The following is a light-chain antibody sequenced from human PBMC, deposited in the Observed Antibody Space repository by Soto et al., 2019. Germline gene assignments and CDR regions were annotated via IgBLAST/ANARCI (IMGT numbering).Light chain of an antibody. CDR2: EGN. CDR1: SSDVGSYNL. CDR3: AAWDDSLSGVV. Sequence: QSVLTQPASVSGSPGQSITISCTGSSSDVGSYNLVSWYQQYPGKAPKLMIFEGNKRPSGVSNRFSASKSGNTASLAISGLRSEDEADYYCAAWDDSLSGVVFGGGTQLTVL. J-gene: IGLJ2*01. V-gene: IGLV2-14*02.